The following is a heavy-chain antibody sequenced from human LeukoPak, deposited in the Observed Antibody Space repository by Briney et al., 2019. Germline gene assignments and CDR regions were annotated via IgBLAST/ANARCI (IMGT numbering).Heavy chain of an antibody. CDR1: GFPFSDYW. Sequence: GGSLRLSCAASGFPFSDYWMDWVRQAPGKGMEWVANINQDGSEQYYADSAKGRFTISRDNAKNSLYLQMNSLRAEDTAVYYCSRSLDYWGQGALVTVSS. J-gene: IGHJ4*02. V-gene: IGHV3-7*01. CDR2: INQDGSEQ. CDR3: SRSLDY.